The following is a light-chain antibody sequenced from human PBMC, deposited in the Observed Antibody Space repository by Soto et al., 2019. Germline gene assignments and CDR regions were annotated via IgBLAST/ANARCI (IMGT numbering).Light chain of an antibody. CDR2: DAS. CDR1: QDINNY. Sequence: DIQMTQSPSSLSASAGDRVTITCQASQDINNYLNWYQQKPGKAPELLIYDASNLQTGVPTRFSGSGSGKHFTFTISSLQPEDIATYFCQQYDFLVTFGQGTRLEIQ. J-gene: IGKJ5*01. V-gene: IGKV1-33*01. CDR3: QQYDFLVT.